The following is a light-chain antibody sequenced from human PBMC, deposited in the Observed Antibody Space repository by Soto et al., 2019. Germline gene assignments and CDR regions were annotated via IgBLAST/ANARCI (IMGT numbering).Light chain of an antibody. V-gene: IGLV2-14*01. CDR1: SSDIDAYNY. CDR2: EVS. CDR3: SSYTTSSTLV. J-gene: IGLJ2*01. Sequence: QSALTQFASVSGSPGQSITISCTGSSSDIDAYNYVSWYQQHPGKAPKLMIYEVSNRPSGVSIRSSGSKSRNTASLTISGLQADGGAHYACSSYTTSSTLVFRGGTKVTVL.